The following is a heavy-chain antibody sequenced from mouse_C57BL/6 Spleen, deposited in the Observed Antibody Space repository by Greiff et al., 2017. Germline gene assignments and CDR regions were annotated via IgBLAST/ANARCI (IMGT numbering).Heavy chain of an antibody. CDR1: GYTFTSYW. V-gene: IGHV1-64*01. CDR2: IHPNSGST. Sequence: QVQLQQPGAELVKPGASVKLSCKASGYTFTSYWMHWVKQRPGQGLEWIGMIHPNSGSTNYNEKFKSKATLTVAKSASTAYMQLSSLTSEDSAVYYCARGAVGYFDYWGQGTTLTVSS. CDR3: ARGAVGYFDY. D-gene: IGHD1-1*01. J-gene: IGHJ2*01.